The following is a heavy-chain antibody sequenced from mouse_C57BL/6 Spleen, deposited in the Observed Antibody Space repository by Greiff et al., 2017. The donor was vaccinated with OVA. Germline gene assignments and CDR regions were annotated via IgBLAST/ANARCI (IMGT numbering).Heavy chain of an antibody. CDR1: GFTFSSYA. D-gene: IGHD2-1*01. J-gene: IGHJ1*03. Sequence: EVKLVESGGGLVKPGGSLKLSCAASGFTFSSYAMSWVRQTPEKRLEWVATISDGGSYTYYPDNVKGRFTISRENAKNNLYLQMSHLKSEDTAMYYCARDGNYWYFDVWGTGTTVTVSS. V-gene: IGHV5-4*01. CDR2: ISDGGSYT. CDR3: ARDGNYWYFDV.